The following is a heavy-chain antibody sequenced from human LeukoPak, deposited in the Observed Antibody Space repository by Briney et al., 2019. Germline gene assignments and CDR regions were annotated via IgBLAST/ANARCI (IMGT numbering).Heavy chain of an antibody. D-gene: IGHD3-3*01. CDR3: ARGWIFGVVRGPFDP. J-gene: IGHJ5*02. CDR2: INPNSCGT. V-gene: IGHV1-2*02. CDR1: GYTFTGYY. Sequence: ASVKVSCKASGYTFTGYYMHWVRQAPGQGLEWMGWINPNSCGTNYAQKFQGRVTMTRETSVSTAYMELSRLRSDDTAVYYCARGWIFGVVRGPFDPWGQGTLVTVSS.